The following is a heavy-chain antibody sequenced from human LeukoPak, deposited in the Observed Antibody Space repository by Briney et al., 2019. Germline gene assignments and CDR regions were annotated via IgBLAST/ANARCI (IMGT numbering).Heavy chain of an antibody. CDR1: GFTFSSYE. CDR3: ARRRMTTVTNSPVDY. D-gene: IGHD4-17*01. CDR2: ISISVSTK. J-gene: IGHJ4*02. V-gene: IGHV3-48*03. Sequence: VGSLRLSCAASGFTFSSYEMNWVRQAPGKGLEWVSYISISVSTKYYAHSVKGRFTISRDNALNSLYLQMSSLRAEDTAVYYCARRRMTTVTNSPVDYWGQGTLVTVSS.